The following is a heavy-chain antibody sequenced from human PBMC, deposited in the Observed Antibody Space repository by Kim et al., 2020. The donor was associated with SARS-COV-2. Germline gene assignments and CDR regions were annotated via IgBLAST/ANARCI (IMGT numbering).Heavy chain of an antibody. CDR3: ARRGIAAAGTGFGAFDI. D-gene: IGHD6-13*01. J-gene: IGHJ3*02. Sequence: GGSLRLSCAASGFTFSDYYMSWIRQAPGKGLEWVSYISSSSSYTNYADSVKGRFTISRDNAKNSLYLQMNSLRAEDTAVYYCARRGIAAAGTGFGAFDIWGQGTMVTVSS. CDR2: ISSSSSYT. CDR1: GFTFSDYY. V-gene: IGHV3-11*03.